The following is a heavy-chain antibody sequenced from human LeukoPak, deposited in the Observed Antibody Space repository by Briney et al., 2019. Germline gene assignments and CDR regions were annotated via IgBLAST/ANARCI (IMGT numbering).Heavy chain of an antibody. J-gene: IGHJ3*02. V-gene: IGHV4-39*01. CDR3: ARAVTTNDAFDI. CDR1: GGPISTSTYY. Sequence: PSETLSLTCTVSGGPISTSTYYWGWIRQPPGKGLECIGIIYYSGSTYSNPSLKSRVTISVDTSKNQFSLKLSSVTAADTAVYYCARAVTTNDAFDIWGQGTMVTVSS. D-gene: IGHD1-14*01. CDR2: IYYSGST.